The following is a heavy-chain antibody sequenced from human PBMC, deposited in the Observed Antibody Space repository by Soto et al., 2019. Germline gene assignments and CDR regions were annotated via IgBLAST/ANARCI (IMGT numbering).Heavy chain of an antibody. Sequence: SETLSRTCTVSGGSISSYCWSWIRQPAGEGLEWVGRIYTSGSTNYNPSLKSRVTMSVDTSKNQFSLKLSSVTAADTAVYYCARDKDQGGSEPTLFKYGGKGTRVT. V-gene: IGHV4-4*07. CDR3: ARDKDQGGSEPTLFKY. D-gene: IGHD2-15*01. CDR2: IYTSGST. J-gene: IGHJ4*02. CDR1: GGSISSYC.